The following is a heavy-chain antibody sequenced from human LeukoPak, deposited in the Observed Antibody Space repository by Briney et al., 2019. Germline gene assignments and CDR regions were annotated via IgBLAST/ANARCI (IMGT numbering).Heavy chain of an antibody. CDR2: INCNGGST. V-gene: IGHV3-20*04. D-gene: IGHD6-6*01. J-gene: IGHJ4*02. Sequence: PGGSLRLSCAASGFTLDDYGMSGVRQAQGKGVEWVSGINCNGGSTGYADSVKGRFTISRDNAKNSLYLQMNSLRAEDTALYYCARGSGQPVGFLDYWGQGTLVTVSS. CDR1: GFTLDDYG. CDR3: ARGSGQPVGFLDY.